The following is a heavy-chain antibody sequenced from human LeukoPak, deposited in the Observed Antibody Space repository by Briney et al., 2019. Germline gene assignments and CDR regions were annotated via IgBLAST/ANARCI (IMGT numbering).Heavy chain of an antibody. V-gene: IGHV1-8*01. D-gene: IGHD5-24*01. CDR2: MNPNSGNT. J-gene: IGHJ5*02. Sequence: ASVKVSCKASGYTFTSYDINWVRQATGQGLEWMGWMNPNSGNTGYAQKFQGRVTMTRNTSINTAYMELSSLTSEDTAAYYCTRGEPDGYNYPWGQGTLVTVSS. CDR1: GYTFTSYD. CDR3: TRGEPDGYNYP.